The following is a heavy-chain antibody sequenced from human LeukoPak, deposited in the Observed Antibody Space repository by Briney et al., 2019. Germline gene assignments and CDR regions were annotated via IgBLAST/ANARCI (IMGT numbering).Heavy chain of an antibody. Sequence: GASVKVSCKASGYGFTSYTMNWVRQAPGQGLELMGWINTYSGNPTYAQGFTGRFVFSLDTSVSTAYLQISSLKTEDTAVYYCARKNVEPDRYFDYWGQGTLVTLSS. CDR2: INTYSGNP. CDR3: ARKNVEPDRYFDY. CDR1: GYGFTSYT. J-gene: IGHJ4*02. V-gene: IGHV7-4-1*02. D-gene: IGHD1-1*01.